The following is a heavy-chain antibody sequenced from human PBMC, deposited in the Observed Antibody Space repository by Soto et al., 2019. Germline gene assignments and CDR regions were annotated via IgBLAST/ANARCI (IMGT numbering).Heavy chain of an antibody. CDR2: INPGGVST. CDR3: ARGGNGDNVGYWYFDL. D-gene: IGHD4-17*01. CDR1: GYTFTTYY. J-gene: IGHJ2*01. Sequence: QVQLVQSGAEVKKPGASVEVSCKASGYTFTTYYIHWVRHAPGQGLEWMGVINPGGVSTKYAQKYQDRVTMTSDTSTSTVYMDLSRLRSEDTAVDFCARGGNGDNVGYWYFDLWGRGTQVTVSP. V-gene: IGHV1-46*01.